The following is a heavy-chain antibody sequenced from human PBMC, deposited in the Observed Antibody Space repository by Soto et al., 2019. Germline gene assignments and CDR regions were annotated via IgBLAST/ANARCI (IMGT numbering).Heavy chain of an antibody. D-gene: IGHD5-18*01. CDR3: ASDTARVYYGLDV. CDR2: IRSKAKNYAT. V-gene: IGHV3-73*01. J-gene: IGHJ6*02. Sequence: GGSLRLSCAASGFTLRGSAMHWVRQASGKGLKWVGRIRSKAKNYATAYTASVEGSFTISRDDSKNTAHLQMNSLKTEDTAVYYCASDTARVYYGLDVWGLGT. CDR1: GFTLRGSA.